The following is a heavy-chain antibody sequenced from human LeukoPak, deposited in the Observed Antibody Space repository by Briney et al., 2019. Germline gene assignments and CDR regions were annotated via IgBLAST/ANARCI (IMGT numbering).Heavy chain of an antibody. CDR1: GGSISSSNYY. CDR3: ARQGAGGRAFDI. CDR2: MFYTGST. D-gene: IGHD1-26*01. V-gene: IGHV4-39*01. Sequence: SETLSLTCAVSGGSISSSNYYWGWIRQPPGKGLEWIGSMFYTGSTYYNPSLKSRVTISVDTSKNQFSLKLNSVTAADTAVYYCARQGAGGRAFDIWGQGTMVTVSS. J-gene: IGHJ3*02.